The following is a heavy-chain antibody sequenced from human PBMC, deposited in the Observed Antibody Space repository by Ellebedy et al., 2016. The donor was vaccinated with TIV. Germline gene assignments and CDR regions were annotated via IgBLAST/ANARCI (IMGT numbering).Heavy chain of an antibody. J-gene: IGHJ6*02. CDR2: IHHMGST. CDR3: ARDRYGMDV. V-gene: IGHV4-30-2*01. CDR1: GGSISGGGYS. Sequence: LRLSXTVSGGSISGGGYSWSWIRQPPGKGLEWIGYIHHMGSTYYNPSLKSRVSISGDRSKNQFSLKLTSVTAADTAVYFCARDRYGMDVWGPGTTVTVSS.